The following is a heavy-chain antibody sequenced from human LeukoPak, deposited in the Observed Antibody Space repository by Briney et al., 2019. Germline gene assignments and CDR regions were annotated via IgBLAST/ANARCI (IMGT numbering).Heavy chain of an antibody. CDR2: INAGNGNT. V-gene: IGHV1-3*01. CDR3: ASERLGYGMDV. Sequence: GASVRLSCKTSGFTFTRYGFSWVRQAPGQRLEWMGWINAGNGNTKYSQKFQGRVTITRDTSASTAYMELSSLRSEDTAVYYCASERLGYGMDVWGQGTTVTVSS. J-gene: IGHJ6*02. CDR1: GFTFTRYG. D-gene: IGHD3-16*01.